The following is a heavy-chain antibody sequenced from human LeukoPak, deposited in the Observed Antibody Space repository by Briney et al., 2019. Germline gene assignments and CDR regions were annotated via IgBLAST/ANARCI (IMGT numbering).Heavy chain of an antibody. CDR1: GYTFTDPY. V-gene: IGHV1-2*02. D-gene: IGHD3-22*01. Sequence: ASMTVSCKASGYTFTDPYIHWVRRAPGQGLEWMGWINPNSGDTNYAQKFQGRVTMTRDTSITTAYMELSRLRSDDTAVYYCARDFYYDSSGAFDFWGQGTPVTVSS. J-gene: IGHJ4*02. CDR3: ARDFYYDSSGAFDF. CDR2: INPNSGDT.